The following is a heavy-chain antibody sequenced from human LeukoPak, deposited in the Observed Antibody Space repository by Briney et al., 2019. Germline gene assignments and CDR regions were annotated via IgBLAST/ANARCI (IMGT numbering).Heavy chain of an antibody. CDR3: ARSSRVSHWFDP. CDR2: IYYSGST. J-gene: IGHJ5*02. V-gene: IGHV4-39*07. CDR1: GGSISSSSYY. Sequence: SETLSLTCTVSGGSISSSSYYWGWIRQPPGKGLEWIGSIYYSGSTYYNPSLKSRVTISVDTSKNQFSLKLSSVTAADTAVYYCARSSRVSHWFDPWGQGTLVTVSS. D-gene: IGHD3-10*01.